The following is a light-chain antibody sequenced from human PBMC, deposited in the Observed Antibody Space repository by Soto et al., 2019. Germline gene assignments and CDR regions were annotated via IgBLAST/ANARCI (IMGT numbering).Light chain of an antibody. V-gene: IGKV3-11*01. J-gene: IGKJ3*01. Sequence: EIVLTQSPATLSLSPGERATLSCRASQSVSSYLAWYQQKPGQAPRLLIYDASNRSTGIPARFSGSGSGTDFTLTISSLQPEEFAVYYCQQSSNWPPGCTYGPGTKVDIK. CDR3: QQSSNWPPGCT. CDR1: QSVSSY. CDR2: DAS.